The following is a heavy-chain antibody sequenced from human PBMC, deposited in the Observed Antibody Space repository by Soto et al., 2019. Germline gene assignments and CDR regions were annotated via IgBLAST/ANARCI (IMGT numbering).Heavy chain of an antibody. V-gene: IGHV1-69*13. CDR3: ARGPLIAAAGTSGHAFDI. Sequence: AAVKVSCKASGGTFSSYAISWVRQAPGQGXEWMGGIIPIFGTANYAQKFQGRVTSTADESTSTAYMELSSRRSEDTAVYYCARGPLIAAAGTSGHAFDIWGQGTMVTVSS. J-gene: IGHJ3*02. D-gene: IGHD6-13*01. CDR1: GGTFSSYA. CDR2: IIPIFGTA.